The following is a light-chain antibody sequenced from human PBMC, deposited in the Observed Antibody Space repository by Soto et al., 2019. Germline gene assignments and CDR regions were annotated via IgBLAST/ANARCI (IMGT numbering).Light chain of an antibody. J-gene: IGKJ1*01. Sequence: DIQMTQSPSTLSASVGDRVTITCRASQTISIYLAWCQQRPGEAPKLLIYDASTLESGVPARFSGSGSGTEFTLTISSLQPDDFVTYYCQQYSSSSPTFGQGTKVEIQ. CDR1: QTISIY. CDR2: DAS. CDR3: QQYSSSSPT. V-gene: IGKV1-5*01.